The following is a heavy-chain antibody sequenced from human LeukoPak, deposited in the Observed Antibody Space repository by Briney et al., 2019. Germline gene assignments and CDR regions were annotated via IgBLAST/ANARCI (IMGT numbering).Heavy chain of an antibody. CDR2: ISGSGGTT. J-gene: IGHJ4*02. D-gene: IGHD5-24*01. CDR3: AKGANYSPDY. CDR1: GFTFSIYA. V-gene: IGHV3-23*01. Sequence: GGSLRLSCAASGFTFSIYAMSWVRQAPGKGLEWVSAISGSGGTTYYADSVKGRFSISRDNSKNTLYLQMNSLRAEDTAVYYCAKGANYSPDYWGQATLVTVSS.